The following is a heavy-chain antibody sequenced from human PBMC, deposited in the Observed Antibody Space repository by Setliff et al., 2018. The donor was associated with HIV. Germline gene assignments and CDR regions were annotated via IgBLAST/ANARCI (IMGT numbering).Heavy chain of an antibody. V-gene: IGHV4-31*03. CDR1: GGSISSGGYY. CDR2: INYSGST. J-gene: IGHJ4*02. Sequence: SETLSLTCTVSGGSISSGGYYWSWIRQYPGKGLEWIGYINYSGSTYYKPSLKSRVTISVDTSKNQFSLKLTSVTAADTAVYYCARDLPPYYWGQGTLVTVSS. CDR3: ARDLPPYY.